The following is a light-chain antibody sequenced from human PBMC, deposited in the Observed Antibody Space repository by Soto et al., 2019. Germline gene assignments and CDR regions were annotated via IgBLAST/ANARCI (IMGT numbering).Light chain of an antibody. J-gene: IGKJ3*01. Sequence: IVMTQSPDSLAVSLGERATINCKSSKSVLYSSNHKNYLAWYQQKPGQPPKLLIYWASTRESGVPDRFSGRGSGTDFTLTIRGLQAEDVAVYYCQQYYDTPFTFGPGTKVDVK. CDR2: WAS. CDR1: KSVLYSSNHKNY. V-gene: IGKV4-1*01. CDR3: QQYYDTPFT.